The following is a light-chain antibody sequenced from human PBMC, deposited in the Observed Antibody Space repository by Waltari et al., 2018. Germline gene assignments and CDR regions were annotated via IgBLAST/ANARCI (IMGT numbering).Light chain of an antibody. Sequence: SYELTQPPSVSVSPGQTARITCSGDALPKKYAYWYQQKSGQATVLVSYEDSNRPSGSPERVYGSNSGTMATLTISGAQVEDEADYYCYSADSSGNHRVFGGGTKLTIL. V-gene: IGLV3-10*01. CDR2: EDS. CDR3: YSADSSGNHRV. J-gene: IGLJ3*02. CDR1: ALPKKY.